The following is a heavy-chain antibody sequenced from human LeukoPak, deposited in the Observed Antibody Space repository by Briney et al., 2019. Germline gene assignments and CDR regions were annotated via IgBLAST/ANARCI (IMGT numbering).Heavy chain of an antibody. CDR2: ISYDGSNK. CDR3: AKLSGLGTD. CDR1: GFTFSSYG. J-gene: IGHJ4*02. Sequence: GGSLRLSCAASGFTFSSYGMHWVRQAPGKGLEWVAVISYDGSNKYYADSVKGRFTISRDNSKNTLYLQMNSLRAEDTAVYYCAKLSGLGTDWGQGTLVTVSS. D-gene: IGHD7-27*01. V-gene: IGHV3-30*18.